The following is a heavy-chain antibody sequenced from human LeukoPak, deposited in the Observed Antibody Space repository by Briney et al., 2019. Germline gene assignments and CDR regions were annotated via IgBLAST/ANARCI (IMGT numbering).Heavy chain of an antibody. CDR3: ARDYDILTGYMDV. CDR2: IIPILDVT. V-gene: IGHV1-69*04. D-gene: IGHD3-9*01. J-gene: IGHJ6*02. CDR1: GGTFTNYA. Sequence: VASVKVSCKASGGTFTNYAINWVRQAPGQGLEWMGRIIPILDVTNYAQKFQGRVTITADQSTSTAYMELSSLRSDDTAVYYCARDYDILTGYMDVWGQGTTVTVSS.